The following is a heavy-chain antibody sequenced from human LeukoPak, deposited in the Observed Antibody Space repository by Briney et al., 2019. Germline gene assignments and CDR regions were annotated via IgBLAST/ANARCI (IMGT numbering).Heavy chain of an antibody. CDR2: ISYDGSNK. J-gene: IGHJ6*02. CDR1: GFTFSSYG. Sequence: GRSLRLSCAASGFTFSSYGMHWVRQAPGKGLEWVAVISYDGSNKYYADSVKGRFTISRDNSKNTLYLQMNSLRAEDTAVYYCAKDLQVENTIYYYYGMDVWGQGTTVTVSS. V-gene: IGHV3-30*18. D-gene: IGHD1-1*01. CDR3: AKDLQVENTIYYYYGMDV.